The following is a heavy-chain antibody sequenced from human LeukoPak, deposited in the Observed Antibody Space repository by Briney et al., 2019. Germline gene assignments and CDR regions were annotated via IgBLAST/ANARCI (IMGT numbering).Heavy chain of an antibody. CDR2: TFREGHT. J-gene: IGHJ4*02. CDR1: GFTVSSKY. CDR3: ARKLAGHYFDY. Sequence: GGSLRLSCAASGFTVSSKYMSWIRQAPGKGLEWVSITFREGHTNYADSVKGRFTISRDNSKNTLYLQMNSLRAEDTAVYYCARKLAGHYFDYWGQGTLVTVSS. V-gene: IGHV3-66*02. D-gene: IGHD6-19*01.